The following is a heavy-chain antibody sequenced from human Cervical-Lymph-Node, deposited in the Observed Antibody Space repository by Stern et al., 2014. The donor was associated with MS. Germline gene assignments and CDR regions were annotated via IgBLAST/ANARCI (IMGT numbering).Heavy chain of an antibody. CDR2: IIPIFGTA. V-gene: IGHV1-69*01. J-gene: IGHJ6*02. CDR1: GGTFSSYA. Sequence: DQLVESVAEVKKPGSSGKVSCKASGGTFSSYALSWVRQAPGQGLEWMGGIIPIFGTANYAQKVQGRVTITADESTSTAYMELSSLRSEDTAVYYCARGELKEGLVRGMDVWGQGTTVTVSS. CDR3: ARGELKEGLVRGMDV. D-gene: IGHD1-26*01.